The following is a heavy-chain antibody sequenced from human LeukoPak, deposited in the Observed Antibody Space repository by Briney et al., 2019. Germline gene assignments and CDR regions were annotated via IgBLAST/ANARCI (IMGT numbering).Heavy chain of an antibody. CDR3: ARGVGVAITDAFDI. CDR2: ISWSGDNI. CDR1: GFTFVDYA. J-gene: IGHJ3*02. Sequence: GGSLRLSCAASGFTFVDYALHWVRQAPGKGLEWVSGISWSGDNIAFADSVKGRITISRDNANNSLFLQMNSLRVEDTALYYCARGVGVAITDAFDIWGQGTMVTVSS. D-gene: IGHD1-26*01. V-gene: IGHV3-9*01.